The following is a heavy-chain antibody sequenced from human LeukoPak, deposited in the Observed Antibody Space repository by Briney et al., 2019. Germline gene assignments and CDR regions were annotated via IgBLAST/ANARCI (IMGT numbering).Heavy chain of an antibody. J-gene: IGHJ4*02. V-gene: IGHV5-51*01. CDR2: IYPGDSDT. CDR3: ARQIGYCSGGSCSDY. CDR1: GYSFTSYW. Sequence: SGESLKISCKGSGYSFTSYWIGWVRQMPGKGLEWMGIIYPGDSDTRYSPSFQGQVTISADKSMSTAYLQWSSLKASDTAMYYCARQIGYCSGGSCSDYWGQGTLVTVSS. D-gene: IGHD2-15*01.